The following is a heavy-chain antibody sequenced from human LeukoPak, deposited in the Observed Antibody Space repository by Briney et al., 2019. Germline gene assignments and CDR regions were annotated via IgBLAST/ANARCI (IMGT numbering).Heavy chain of an antibody. J-gene: IGHJ4*02. Sequence: AASVKVSCKASGYSFTDYGITWVRQAPGQGLEWMGWISGRNGNTNYSRRLQGRVTMTTDTSTSTAYMELRSLTSDDTAVYYCARDHALWSNCFDYWGQGTLVTVSS. V-gene: IGHV1-18*01. CDR1: GYSFTDYG. D-gene: IGHD2/OR15-2a*01. CDR2: ISGRNGNT. CDR3: ARDHALWSNCFDY.